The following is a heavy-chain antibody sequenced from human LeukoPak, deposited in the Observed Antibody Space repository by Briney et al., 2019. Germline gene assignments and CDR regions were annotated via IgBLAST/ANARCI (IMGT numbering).Heavy chain of an antibody. CDR2: INPSGGST. J-gene: IGHJ4*02. V-gene: IGHV1-46*01. Sequence: ASVKVSCKASGYTFTSYYMHWVRQAPGQGLEWMGIINPSGGSTSYAQKFQGRVTMTRDTSTGTVYMELSSLRSEDTAVYYCARGGGQRDKRGKGDYWGQGTLVTVSS. CDR3: ARGGGQRDKRGKGDY. D-gene: IGHD3-10*01. CDR1: GYTFTSYY.